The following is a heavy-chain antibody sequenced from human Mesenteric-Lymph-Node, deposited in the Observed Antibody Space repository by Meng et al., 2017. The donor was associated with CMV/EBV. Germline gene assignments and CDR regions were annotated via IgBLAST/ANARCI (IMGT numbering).Heavy chain of an antibody. CDR2: ISSSGDTI. CDR1: GFTFSTYN. CDR3: ARDRQQLH. J-gene: IGHJ1*01. Sequence: GESLKISCAVSGFTFSTYNMNWVRQAPGKGLEWVSYISSSGDTIYYADSVKGRFTISRDSAKNSLYLQMNSLRAEDTAVYYCARDRQQLHWGQSTLVTVSS. D-gene: IGHD6-13*01. V-gene: IGHV3-48*01.